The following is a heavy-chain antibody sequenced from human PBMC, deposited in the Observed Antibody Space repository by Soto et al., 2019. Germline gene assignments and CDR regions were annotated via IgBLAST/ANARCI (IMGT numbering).Heavy chain of an antibody. CDR2: TYYRSKWYN. Sequence: SQTLSLTCAISGNSVSSNIAAWNWIRQSPSRGLEWLGRTYYRSKWYNDYAVSVKSRITINPDTSKNQFSLQLNSVTPEDTAVYYCAREHYDILTGYSPYYYYYGMDVWGQGTTVTVSS. D-gene: IGHD3-9*01. V-gene: IGHV6-1*01. CDR3: AREHYDILTGYSPYYYYYGMDV. CDR1: GNSVSSNIAA. J-gene: IGHJ6*02.